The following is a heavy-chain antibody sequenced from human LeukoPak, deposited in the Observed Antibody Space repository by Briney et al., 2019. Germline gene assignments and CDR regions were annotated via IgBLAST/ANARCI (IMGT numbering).Heavy chain of an antibody. CDR2: TNPNSGGT. J-gene: IGHJ4*02. V-gene: IGHV1-2*02. Sequence: ASVKVSCKASGYTFTGYYMHWVRQAPGQGLEWMGWTNPNSGGTNYAQKFQGRVTMTRDTSISTAYMELSRLRSDDTAVYYCARDRRHYYDSSGYHAFDYWGQGTLVTVSS. CDR1: GYTFTGYY. D-gene: IGHD3-22*01. CDR3: ARDRRHYYDSSGYHAFDY.